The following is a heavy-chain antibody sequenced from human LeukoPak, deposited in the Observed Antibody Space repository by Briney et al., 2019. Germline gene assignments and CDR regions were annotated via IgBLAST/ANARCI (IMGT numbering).Heavy chain of an antibody. D-gene: IGHD4-17*01. Sequence: EASVKVSCKASGYTFTGYYMHWVRQAPGQGLEWMGWINPNSGGTNYAQKFQGRVTMTRDMSISTAYMELSRLRSDDTAVYYCARDNYGDYPYYYYGMDVWGQGTTVTVSS. CDR2: INPNSGGT. J-gene: IGHJ6*02. CDR3: ARDNYGDYPYYYYGMDV. CDR1: GYTFTGYY. V-gene: IGHV1-2*02.